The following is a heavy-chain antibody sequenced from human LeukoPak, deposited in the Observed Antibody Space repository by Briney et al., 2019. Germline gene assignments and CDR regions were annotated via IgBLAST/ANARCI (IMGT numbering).Heavy chain of an antibody. D-gene: IGHD3-16*02. CDR1: GGSISSYY. Sequence: SETLSLTRTVSGGSISSYYWSWIRQPAGKGLEWIGRIYTSGSTNYNPYLKRRVTMSVDTSKNQFSLKLSSVTAADTAVYYCARELPYDYVWGSYRPLAFDIWGQGTMVTVSS. J-gene: IGHJ3*02. CDR2: IYTSGST. CDR3: ARELPYDYVWGSYRPLAFDI. V-gene: IGHV4-4*07.